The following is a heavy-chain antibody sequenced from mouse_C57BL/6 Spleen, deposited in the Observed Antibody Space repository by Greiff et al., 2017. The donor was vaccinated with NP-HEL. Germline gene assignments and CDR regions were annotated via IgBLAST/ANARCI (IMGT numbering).Heavy chain of an antibody. J-gene: IGHJ3*01. V-gene: IGHV1-74*01. CDR1: GYTFTSYW. CDR2: IHPSDSDT. CDR3: GSPIYYDYDEGFAY. D-gene: IGHD2-4*01. Sequence: VQLKQPGAELVKPGASVKVSCKASGYTFTSYWMHWVKQRPGQGLEWIGRIHPSDSDTNYNQKFKGKATLTVDKSSSTAYMQLSSLTSEDSAVYYCGSPIYYDYDEGFAYWGQGTLVTVSA.